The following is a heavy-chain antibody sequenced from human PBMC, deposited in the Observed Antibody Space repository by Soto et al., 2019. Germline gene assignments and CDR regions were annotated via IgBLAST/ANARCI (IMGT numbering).Heavy chain of an antibody. D-gene: IGHD3-10*01. V-gene: IGHV3-33*01. J-gene: IGHJ6*03. CDR1: GFTFSSYG. CDR3: ARALVRGYRRAYYMDV. CDR2: IWYDGSNK. Sequence: GGSLRLSCAASGFTFSSYGMHWVRQAPGKGLEWVAVIWYDGSNKYYADSVKGRFTISRDNSKNTLYLQMNSLRAEDTAVYYCARALVRGYRRAYYMDVWGKGTTVTVSS.